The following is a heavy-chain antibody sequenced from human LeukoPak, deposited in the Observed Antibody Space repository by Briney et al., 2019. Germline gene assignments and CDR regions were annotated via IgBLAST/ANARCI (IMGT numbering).Heavy chain of an antibody. CDR2: IYYSGST. V-gene: IGHV4-39*07. Sequence: SDTLSLTCTVSGGSISSSSYYWGCLGQPPGTGLEWIGSIYYSGSTYYNPSLKSRVTISVDTSKNQFSLKLSSVTAADTAVYYCARAGFGLAPLRGTPFDYRGQGTLVTVSS. D-gene: IGHD3-10*01. J-gene: IGHJ4*02. CDR3: ARAGFGLAPLRGTPFDY. CDR1: GGSISSSSYY.